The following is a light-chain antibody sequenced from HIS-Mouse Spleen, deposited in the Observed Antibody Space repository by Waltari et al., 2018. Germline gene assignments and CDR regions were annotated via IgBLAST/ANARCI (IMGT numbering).Light chain of an antibody. CDR3: SSYTSSSTF. V-gene: IGLV2-14*01. Sequence: QSALTQPASVSGSPGQSITISCTGTSSDVGGYNYVSWYQQHPGKAPKRLIYEVSNRPSGVSNRFSGSKSGKTASLTISGLQAEDEADYYCSSYTSSSTFFGTGTKVTVL. J-gene: IGLJ1*01. CDR1: SSDVGGYNY. CDR2: EVS.